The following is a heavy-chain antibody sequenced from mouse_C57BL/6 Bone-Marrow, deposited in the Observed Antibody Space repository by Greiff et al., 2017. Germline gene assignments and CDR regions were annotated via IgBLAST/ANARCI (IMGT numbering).Heavy chain of an antibody. CDR2: INPNNGGT. D-gene: IGHD1-1*01. Sequence: DVQLQESGPELVKPGASVKIPCKASGYTFTDYNMDWVKQSHGKSLEWIGDINPNNGGTIYNQKFKGKATLTVDKSSSTAYMELRSLTSEDTAVYYCARRVITTVVEVRFAYWGQGTLVTVSA. CDR1: GYTFTDYN. CDR3: ARRVITTVVEVRFAY. J-gene: IGHJ3*01. V-gene: IGHV1-18*01.